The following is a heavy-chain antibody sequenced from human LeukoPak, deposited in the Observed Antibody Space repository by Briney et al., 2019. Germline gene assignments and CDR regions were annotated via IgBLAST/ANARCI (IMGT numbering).Heavy chain of an antibody. D-gene: IGHD3-22*01. CDR1: GGTFSSYA. CDR2: IIPIFGTA. CDR3: ARDVNLHTYYYDSSGYYPQVGFDY. Sequence: SVKVSCKASGGTFSSYAISWVRQAPGQGLEWMGGIIPIFGTANYAQKFQGRVTITTDESTSTAYMELSSLRSEDTAVYYCARDVNLHTYYYDSSGYYPQVGFDYWGQGTLVTVSS. V-gene: IGHV1-69*05. J-gene: IGHJ4*02.